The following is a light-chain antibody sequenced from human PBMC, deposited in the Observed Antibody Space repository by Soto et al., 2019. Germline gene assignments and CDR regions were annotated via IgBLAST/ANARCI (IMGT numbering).Light chain of an antibody. CDR2: GAS. V-gene: IGKV3-20*01. CDR1: QTVSSNY. J-gene: IGKJ2*01. Sequence: EIVLTQSPGTLSLSPGERATLSCRASQTVSSNYLAWYQQKPGQAPRLLIYGASIRATDIPDRFSGSGSETDFTLTISRLEPEDFAVYYCQQYGSSHTFGQGTKLEIK. CDR3: QQYGSSHT.